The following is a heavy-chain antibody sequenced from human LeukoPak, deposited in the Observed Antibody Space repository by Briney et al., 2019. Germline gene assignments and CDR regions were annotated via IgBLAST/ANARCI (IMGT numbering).Heavy chain of an antibody. V-gene: IGHV3-21*01. CDR3: ARYYYDSSGYQVLDY. D-gene: IGHD3-22*01. Sequence: PGGSLRLSCAASGFTFSSYSMNWVRQAPGKGLEWVSSISSSSGYIYYADSVKGRFTISRDNAKNSLYLQMNSLRAEDTDVYYCARYYYDSSGYQVLDYWGQGTLVTVSS. J-gene: IGHJ4*02. CDR2: ISSSSGYI. CDR1: GFTFSSYS.